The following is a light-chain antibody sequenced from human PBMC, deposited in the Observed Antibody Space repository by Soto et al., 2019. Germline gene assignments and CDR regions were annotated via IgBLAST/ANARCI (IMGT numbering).Light chain of an antibody. Sequence: DIQMTQSPSSLSASVGDRVTITCRASQGISRFLAWYQQKPVKVPKLLIYAASILQSGVPPRFSCSGFGTDFTLTISSLQPEDVATYYGQKYNTVPRTFGQGPKVEI. J-gene: IGKJ1*01. CDR1: QGISRF. CDR3: QKYNTVPRT. CDR2: AAS. V-gene: IGKV1-27*01.